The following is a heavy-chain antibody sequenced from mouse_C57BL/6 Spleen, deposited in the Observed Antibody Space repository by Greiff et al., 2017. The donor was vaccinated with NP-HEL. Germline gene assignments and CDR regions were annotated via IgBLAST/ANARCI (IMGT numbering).Heavy chain of an antibody. J-gene: IGHJ4*01. D-gene: IGHD4-1*01. CDR2: INPNNGGT. V-gene: IGHV1-26*01. CDR3: ASRNWDVGYAMDY. CDR1: GYTFTDYY. Sequence: VQLQQSGPELVKPGASVKISCKASGYTFTDYYMNWVKQSHGKSLEWIGDINPNNGGTSYNQKFKGKATLTVDKSSSTAYMELRSLTSEDSAVYYCASRNWDVGYAMDYWGQGTSVTVSS.